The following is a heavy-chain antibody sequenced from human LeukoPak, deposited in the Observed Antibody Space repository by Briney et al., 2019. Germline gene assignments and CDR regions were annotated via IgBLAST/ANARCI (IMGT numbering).Heavy chain of an antibody. CDR3: ASGYSSGWFYFDY. V-gene: IGHV4-59*01. D-gene: IGHD6-19*01. Sequence: SETLSLTCTVSGVSISNYYWSWIRQPPGKGLEWIGYIYYSGNTNYNPSLKSRVTLSVDTSKNRFSLKLSSVTAADTAVYYCASGYSSGWFYFDYWGQGTLVTVSS. J-gene: IGHJ4*02. CDR1: GVSISNYY. CDR2: IYYSGNT.